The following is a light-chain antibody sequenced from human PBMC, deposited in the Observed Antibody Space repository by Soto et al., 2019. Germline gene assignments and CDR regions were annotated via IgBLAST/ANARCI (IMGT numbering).Light chain of an antibody. J-gene: IGLJ7*01. CDR3: ATWDDSLNAAV. V-gene: IGLV2-14*02. Sequence: QSVLTQPASVSGSPGQSITISCIGVTNDVGYYNLVSWYQQLPGQAPRLIIYEDDKRPSGVSDRFSGSKSDNTASLTISGLQSDDEAHYYCATWDDSLNAAVFGGGTKLTVL. CDR1: TNDVGYYNL. CDR2: EDD.